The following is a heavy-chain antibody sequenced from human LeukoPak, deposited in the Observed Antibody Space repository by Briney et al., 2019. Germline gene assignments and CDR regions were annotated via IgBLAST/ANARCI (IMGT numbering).Heavy chain of an antibody. CDR2: ISYDGSNK. D-gene: IGHD3-10*01. J-gene: IGHJ4*02. CDR1: RFTFSRYG. V-gene: IGHV3-30*18. CDR3: AKKGDYGYYFDY. Sequence: XGSLRLSCAASRFTFSRYGMHWVRQAPGKGLEWVALISYDGSNKYYADSVKGRFTISRDNSKNTLYLQMNSLRAEDTAVYYCAKKGDYGYYFDYWGQGTLVTVSS.